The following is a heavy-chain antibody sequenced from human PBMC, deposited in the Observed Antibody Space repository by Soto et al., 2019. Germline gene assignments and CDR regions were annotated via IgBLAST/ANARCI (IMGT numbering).Heavy chain of an antibody. Sequence: SETLSLTCTVSGGSISSYYWSWIRQPPGKGLEWIGYIYYSGSTNYNPSLKSRVTISVDTPKNQFSLKLSSVTAAETAVYYCARNPGYSSSWYWFDPWGQGTLVTVSS. CDR1: GGSISSYY. CDR2: IYYSGST. D-gene: IGHD6-13*01. V-gene: IGHV4-59*01. J-gene: IGHJ5*02. CDR3: ARNPGYSSSWYWFDP.